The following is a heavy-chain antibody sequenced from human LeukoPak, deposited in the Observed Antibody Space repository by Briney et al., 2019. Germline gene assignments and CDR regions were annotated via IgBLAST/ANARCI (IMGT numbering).Heavy chain of an antibody. V-gene: IGHV3-53*05. CDR2: IYSGGST. Sequence: GGSLRLSCAASGFTVSSNYMSWVRQAPGKGLEWVSIIYSGGSTYYADSVKGRFTISRDNSKNTLYLQMDSLRAEDTAVYYCATVQREYYYDSSGIMGNWGQGTLVTVSS. CDR3: ATVQREYYYDSSGIMGN. D-gene: IGHD3-22*01. J-gene: IGHJ4*02. CDR1: GFTVSSNY.